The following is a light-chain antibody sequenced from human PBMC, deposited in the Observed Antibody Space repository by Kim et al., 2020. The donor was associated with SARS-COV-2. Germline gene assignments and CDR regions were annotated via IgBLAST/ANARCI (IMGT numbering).Light chain of an antibody. Sequence: ATINSKSSQIVLYSCNINIYLGWYKQKQGKPPRLLFYWASTRQAGVPHRFSGGGSGTDFPPTITGLRPEVVAVYYCNQYYITPYSFGQGTKLEIK. CDR1: QIVLYSCNINIY. CDR2: WAS. CDR3: NQYYITPYS. V-gene: IGKV4-1*01. J-gene: IGKJ2*03.